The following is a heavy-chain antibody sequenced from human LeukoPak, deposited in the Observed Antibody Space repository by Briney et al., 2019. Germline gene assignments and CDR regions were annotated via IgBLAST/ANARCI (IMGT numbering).Heavy chain of an antibody. V-gene: IGHV3-66*04. CDR1: GFTVSSTY. J-gene: IGHJ4*02. D-gene: IGHD3-22*01. CDR3: ARLITPWYYFDY. CDR2: IYIDGTT. Sequence: GGSLRLSCAASGFTVSSTYMTWVRQAPGKGLEWVSIIYIDGTTYYADSVKGRFTISRDNAKNTVYLQMNSLRAEDTAVYYCARLITPWYYFDYWGQGTLVTVSS.